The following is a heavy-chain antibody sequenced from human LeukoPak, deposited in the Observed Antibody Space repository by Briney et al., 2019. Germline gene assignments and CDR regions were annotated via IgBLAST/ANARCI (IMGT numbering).Heavy chain of an antibody. D-gene: IGHD6-19*01. CDR1: GYTFTSYY. Sequence: ASVKVSCKASGYTFTSYYMHWVRQAPGQGLEWMGIINPSGGSTSYAQKFQGRVTMTRDTSISTAYMELSRLRSDDTAVYYCARLGYSSGSDYWGQGTLVTVSS. J-gene: IGHJ4*02. CDR3: ARLGYSSGSDY. V-gene: IGHV1-46*01. CDR2: INPSGGST.